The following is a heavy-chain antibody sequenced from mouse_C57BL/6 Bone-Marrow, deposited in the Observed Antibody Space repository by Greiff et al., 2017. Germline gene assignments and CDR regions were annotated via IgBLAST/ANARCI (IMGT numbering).Heavy chain of an antibody. CDR2: ISNLAYSI. CDR3: ARRGVTRAMDY. CDR1: GFTFSDYG. J-gene: IGHJ4*01. Sequence: EVKLVESGGGLVQPGGSLKLSCAASGFTFSDYGMAWVRQAPRKGPEWVAFISNLAYSIYYADTVTGRFTISRENAKNTLYLEMSSLRSEDTAMYYCARRGVTRAMDYWGQGTSVTVSS. D-gene: IGHD2-2*01. V-gene: IGHV5-15*01.